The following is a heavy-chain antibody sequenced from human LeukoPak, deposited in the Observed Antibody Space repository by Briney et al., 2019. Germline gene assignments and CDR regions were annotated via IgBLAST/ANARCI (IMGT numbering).Heavy chain of an antibody. Sequence: PSETLSLTCTVSGGSISSGGYYWSWIRQPPGKGLEWIGYIYHSGSTYYNPSLKSRVTISVDTSKNQFSLKLSSVTAADTAVYYCARGFGELSTAAYFDYWGQGTLVTVSS. J-gene: IGHJ4*02. CDR1: GGSISSGGYY. D-gene: IGHD3-10*01. CDR2: IYHSGST. V-gene: IGHV4-30-2*01. CDR3: ARGFGELSTAAYFDY.